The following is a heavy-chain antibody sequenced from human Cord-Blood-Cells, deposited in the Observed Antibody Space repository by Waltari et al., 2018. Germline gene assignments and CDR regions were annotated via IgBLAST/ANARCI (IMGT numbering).Heavy chain of an antibody. CDR1: GFTFSSYE. CDR2: ISRSGSTI. J-gene: IGHJ4*02. V-gene: IGHV3-48*03. CDR3: ARALYWGSMDY. D-gene: IGHD7-27*01. Sequence: EVQLVESGGGLVQPGGSLRLSCAASGFTFSSYEMNWVRQAPGKGLEWVSYISRSGSTIYYADSVKGRFTISRDNAKNSLYLQMNSLRAEDTAVYYCARALYWGSMDYWGQGTLVTVSS.